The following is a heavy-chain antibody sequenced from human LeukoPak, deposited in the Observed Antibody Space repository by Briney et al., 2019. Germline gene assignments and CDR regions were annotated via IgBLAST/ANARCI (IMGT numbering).Heavy chain of an antibody. J-gene: IGHJ4*02. CDR2: LSGRGGST. CDR3: AKRVAYNGGYYFDY. D-gene: IGHD6-19*01. CDR1: GFSFSTYG. Sequence: GGSLRLSCVASGFSFSTYGMSWVRQAPGRGLEWVSALSGRGGSTYYADSVKGRFTISRDNSKNTLYLQMNSLRAEDTAIYYCAKRVAYNGGYYFDYWGQGTLVTVSS. V-gene: IGHV3-23*01.